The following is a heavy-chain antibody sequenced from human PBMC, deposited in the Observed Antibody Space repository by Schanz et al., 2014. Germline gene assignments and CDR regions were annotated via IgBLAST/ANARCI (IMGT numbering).Heavy chain of an antibody. J-gene: IGHJ4*02. CDR1: TFTFSSDC. Sequence: EVQLAESGGGLVQPGGSLRLSCAASTFTFSSDCMSWVRQAPGKGLEWVANIKEDGSVKDYVDSVKGRFTISRDNAKNSLYLQMTSLRAEDTAVYYCAKSLESCPGGRCSRGYFDYWGQGTLVTVSS. V-gene: IGHV3-7*05. CDR2: IKEDGSVK. CDR3: AKSLESCPGGRCSRGYFDY. D-gene: IGHD2-8*02.